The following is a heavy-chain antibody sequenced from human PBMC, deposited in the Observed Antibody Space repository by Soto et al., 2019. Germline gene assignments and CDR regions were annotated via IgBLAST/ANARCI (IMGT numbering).Heavy chain of an antibody. CDR2: IWYDGSNK. CDR1: GFTFSSYG. V-gene: IGHV3-33*01. CDR3: ARGRRTYYYYGMDV. J-gene: IGHJ6*02. Sequence: LRLSCAASGFTFSSYGMHWVRQAPGKGLEWVAVIWYDGSNKYYADSVKGRFTISRDNSKNTLYLQMNSLRAEDTAVYYCARGRRTYYYYGMDVWGQGTTVTVSS.